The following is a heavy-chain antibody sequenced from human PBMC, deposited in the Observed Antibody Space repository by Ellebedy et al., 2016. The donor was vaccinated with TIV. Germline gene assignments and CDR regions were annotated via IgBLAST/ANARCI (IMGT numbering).Heavy chain of an antibody. CDR1: VLSHRTSRVG. V-gene: IGHV2-5*02. J-gene: IGHJ4*02. CDR3: AHREPTVPGGFDY. D-gene: IGHD4-11*01. Sequence: SGPTLVKPTQTLTLTCTFSVLSHRTSRVGVGGTRQPPRKAMEWLYFIHWDDDKRYSPSLRSRLTITKDTSKNQVVLTMTNMDPVDTTTYYCAHREPTVPGGFDYWGQGTLVTVSS. CDR2: IHWDDDK.